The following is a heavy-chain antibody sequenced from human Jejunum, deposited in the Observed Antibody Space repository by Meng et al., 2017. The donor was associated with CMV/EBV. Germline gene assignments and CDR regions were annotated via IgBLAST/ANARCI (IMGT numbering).Heavy chain of an antibody. Sequence: CGMSGDSISSGDSYWSWIRQPPGKGLEWIGYIYESGSTSYNPSLESRVTISVDTSKNQFSLKVMSVTAADTAVYYCAREGTNSYYFDYWGQGTLVTVSS. V-gene: IGHV4-30-4*01. CDR3: AREGTNSYYFDY. CDR1: GDSISSGDSY. CDR2: IYESGST. D-gene: IGHD1-14*01. J-gene: IGHJ4*02.